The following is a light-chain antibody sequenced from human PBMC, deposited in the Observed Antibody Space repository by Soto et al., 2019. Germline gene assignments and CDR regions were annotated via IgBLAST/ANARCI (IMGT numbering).Light chain of an antibody. J-gene: IGKJ5*01. CDR2: GAS. Sequence: EIVMTQSPATLSVSPGERVTLSCRASQSVSSNLAWYQQKPGQAPRLLIYGASSRATGIPDRFSGSGSGTDFTLTISRLVPEDFAVYYCQQYGSSPSFGQGTRLEIK. CDR1: QSVSSN. V-gene: IGKV3-20*01. CDR3: QQYGSSPS.